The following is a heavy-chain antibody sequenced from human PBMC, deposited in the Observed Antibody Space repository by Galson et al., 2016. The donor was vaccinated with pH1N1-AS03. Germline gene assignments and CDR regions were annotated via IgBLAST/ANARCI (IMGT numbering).Heavy chain of an antibody. CDR3: AKGHYGMDD. CDR1: GYMFTHHY. J-gene: IGHJ6*02. Sequence: SVKVSCKAFGYMFTHHYIYWARQAPGQGPEWMGWINPNNGDTHYVQKFQGRVTMTRDTSITTAYMELSRLTSDDTAVYYCAKGHYGMDDWGQGTTVTVSS. CDR2: INPNNGDT. V-gene: IGHV1-2*02.